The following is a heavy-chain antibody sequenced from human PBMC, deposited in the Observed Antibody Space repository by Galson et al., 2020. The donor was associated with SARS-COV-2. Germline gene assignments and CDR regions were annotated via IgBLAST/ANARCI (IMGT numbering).Heavy chain of an antibody. D-gene: IGHD7-27*01. CDR2: INPAIGNT. V-gene: IGHV1-3*01. CDR3: ARGPNTGDFDH. J-gene: IGHJ4*02. Sequence: ASVKVSCRASGYTFSYYFIHWLRQAPGQRLEWLGWINPAIGNTRYSEKFKGRVTITRDTSATTTYLDLNILRSDDTAVYYCARGPNTGDFDHWGQGTLVTVS. CDR1: GYTFSYYF.